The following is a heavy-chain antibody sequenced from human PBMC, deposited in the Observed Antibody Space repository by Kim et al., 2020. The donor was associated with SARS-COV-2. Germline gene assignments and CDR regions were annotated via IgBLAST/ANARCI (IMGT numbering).Heavy chain of an antibody. J-gene: IGHJ6*02. V-gene: IGHV7-4-1*02. Sequence: ASVKVSCKASGYTFTSYAMNWVRQAPGQGLEWMGWINTNTGNPTYAQGFTGRFVFSLDTSVSTAYLQISSLKAEDTAVYYCARGTSSGYYNTYYYYGMDVWGQATTVTVSS. CDR3: ARGTSSGYYNTYYYYGMDV. CDR2: INTNTGNP. CDR1: GYTFTSYA. D-gene: IGHD3-22*01.